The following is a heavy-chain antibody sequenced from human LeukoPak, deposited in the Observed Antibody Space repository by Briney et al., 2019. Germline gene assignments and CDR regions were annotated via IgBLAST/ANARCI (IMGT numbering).Heavy chain of an antibody. D-gene: IGHD3-3*01. CDR3: ARDRVFAWYFDL. CDR1: GFTVGSNY. J-gene: IGHJ2*01. V-gene: IGHV3-66*02. Sequence: GGSLRLSCAASGFTVGSNYLNWVRQAPGKGLEWVSIIYSEGRTKYADSVKGRFTISRDNSKNTLYLQMNSLQTEDTAVYYCARDRVFAWYFDLWGRGTLVTVSS. CDR2: IYSEGRT.